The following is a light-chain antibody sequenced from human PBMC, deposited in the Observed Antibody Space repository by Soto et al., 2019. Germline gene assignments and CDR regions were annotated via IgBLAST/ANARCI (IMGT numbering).Light chain of an antibody. J-gene: IGKJ4*01. Sequence: EIVLTQSPATLSSFPGDRVTLSCRASQYINTRLAWYQHRPGQAPRLLIYQTSLRAAGIPARFSGSGSGTDFTLTISSLQPEDFATYYCQQSYSTPLTFGGGTKVDNK. V-gene: IGKV3-11*01. CDR3: QQSYSTPLT. CDR2: QTS. CDR1: QYINTR.